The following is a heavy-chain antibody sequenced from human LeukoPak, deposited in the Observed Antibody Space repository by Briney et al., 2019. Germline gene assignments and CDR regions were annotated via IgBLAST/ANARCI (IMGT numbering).Heavy chain of an antibody. CDR2: IYYSGST. Sequence: PSETLSLTCTVSGGSISSSSYYWGWIRQSPGKGLQWIGSIYYSGSTYYNPSLTSRATISLDTSKNQFSLKVTSVTAADTAVYYCASTRFVNWIHVGYMDVRGKGTTVTVSS. CDR3: ASTRFVNWIHVGYMDV. V-gene: IGHV4-39*07. J-gene: IGHJ6*03. CDR1: GGSISSSSYY. D-gene: IGHD5-18*01.